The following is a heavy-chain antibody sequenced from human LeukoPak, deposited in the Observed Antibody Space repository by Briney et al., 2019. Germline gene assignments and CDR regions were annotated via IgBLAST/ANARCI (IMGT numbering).Heavy chain of an antibody. J-gene: IGHJ5*02. Sequence: GASVKVSCKDSVYTFTGYYMHWLRQAPGQGLEWMGWINPNRGGTNYAQKFQGRVTMTRDTSISTAYMELSRLRSDDTAVYYCARVEEYCSGGSCYWFDPWGQGTLVTVSS. CDR2: INPNRGGT. V-gene: IGHV1-2*02. D-gene: IGHD2-15*01. CDR3: ARVEEYCSGGSCYWFDP. CDR1: VYTFTGYY.